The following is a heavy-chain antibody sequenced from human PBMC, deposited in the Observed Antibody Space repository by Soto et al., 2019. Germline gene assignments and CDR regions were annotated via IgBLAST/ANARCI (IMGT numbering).Heavy chain of an antibody. D-gene: IGHD6-13*01. V-gene: IGHV3-30-3*01. J-gene: IGHJ4*02. CDR2: ISYDGSNK. CDR1: GFTFSSYA. Sequence: GGSLRLSCAASGFTFSSYAMHWVRQAPGKGLEWVAVISYDGSNKYYADSVKGRFTISRDNSKNTLYLQMNSLRAEDTAVYYCARVTGAAAWGDFGYFDYWGQGTLVTVSS. CDR3: ARVTGAAAWGDFGYFDY.